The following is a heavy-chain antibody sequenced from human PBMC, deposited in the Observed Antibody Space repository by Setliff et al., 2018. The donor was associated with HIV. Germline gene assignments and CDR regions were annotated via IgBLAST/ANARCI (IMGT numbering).Heavy chain of an antibody. V-gene: IGHV1-18*01. D-gene: IGHD5-12*01. Sequence: ASVKVSCKASGYTFSNYGISWVRQAPGQGLEWMGWINTHSGYTNYAQNVQGRVTVTMDTSTSTAYMELRSLKSDDTAVYYCARGKTWLRFLDYWGQGTLVTV. J-gene: IGHJ4*02. CDR1: GYTFSNYG. CDR2: INTHSGYT. CDR3: ARGKTWLRFLDY.